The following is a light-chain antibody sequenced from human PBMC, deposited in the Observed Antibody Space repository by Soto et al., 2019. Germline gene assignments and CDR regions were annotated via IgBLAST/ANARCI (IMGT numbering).Light chain of an antibody. CDR2: WAS. CDR3: QQYYNIPPT. V-gene: IGKV4-1*01. J-gene: IGKJ1*01. Sequence: DIVMTQSPDSLAVSLGERATINCKSSQSVLSSSNNYNYLAWYQQKPGQPPKLLLYWASTRESGVPDRFSGSGSETDFTLTISSLQAEEVAVYYCQQYYNIPPTFGQGTKVEIK. CDR1: QSVLSSSNNYNY.